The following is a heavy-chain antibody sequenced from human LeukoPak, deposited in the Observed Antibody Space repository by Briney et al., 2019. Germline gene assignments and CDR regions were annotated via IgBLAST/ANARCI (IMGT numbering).Heavy chain of an antibody. CDR2: VYHSGST. Sequence: PSETLSLTCTVSGFSISNGYYWGWIRQPPGKGLEWIGSVYHSGSTYYNPSLKSRVTISVDTSKNQFSLKLTSVTAADTAVYYCARDRVVRGVIFDYWGQGTLVTVSS. CDR1: GFSISNGYY. V-gene: IGHV4-38-2*02. D-gene: IGHD3-10*01. J-gene: IGHJ4*02. CDR3: ARDRVVRGVIFDY.